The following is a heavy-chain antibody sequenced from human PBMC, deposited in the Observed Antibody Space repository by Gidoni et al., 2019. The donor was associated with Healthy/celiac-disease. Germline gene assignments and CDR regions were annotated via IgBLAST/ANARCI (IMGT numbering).Heavy chain of an antibody. CDR1: GFTFSSYA. CDR2: ISYDGSNK. V-gene: IGHV3-30-3*01. J-gene: IGHJ4*02. D-gene: IGHD4-17*01. Sequence: QVQLVESGGGVVQPGRSLRLSCAASGFTFSSYAMHWVRQAPGKGLEWVAVISYDGSNKYYADSVKGRFTISRDNSKNTLYLQMNSLRAEDTAVYYCASPITTVTTDYWGQGTLVTVSS. CDR3: ASPITTVTTDY.